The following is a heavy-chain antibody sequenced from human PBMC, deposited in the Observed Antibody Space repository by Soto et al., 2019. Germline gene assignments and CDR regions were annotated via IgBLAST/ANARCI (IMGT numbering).Heavy chain of an antibody. V-gene: IGHV1-18*04. CDR2: ISAYNGNT. D-gene: IGHD1-1*01. Sequence: ASVKVSCKASGYIFTSYGISWVRQAPGQGLEWMGWISAYNGNTNYAQKLQGRVTMTTDTSTSTAYMELRSLRSDDTAVYYCARVNLEPGGYYYGMDVWGQGTTLTVSS. CDR3: ARVNLEPGGYYYGMDV. CDR1: GYIFTSYG. J-gene: IGHJ6*02.